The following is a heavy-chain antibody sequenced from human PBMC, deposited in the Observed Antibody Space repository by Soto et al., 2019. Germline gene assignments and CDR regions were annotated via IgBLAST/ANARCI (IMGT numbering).Heavy chain of an antibody. CDR2: IIPIFGTA. J-gene: IGHJ4*02. V-gene: IGHV1-69*13. CDR1: GGTFSSYA. CDR3: ARDLYYYDSSGYQGGFNYYFDY. D-gene: IGHD3-22*01. Sequence: GASVKVSCKASGGTFSSYAISWVRQAPGQGLEWMGGIIPIFGTANYAQKFQGRVTITADESTSTAYMELSSLRSEDTAVYYCARDLYYYDSSGYQGGFNYYFDYWGQGTLVTVSS.